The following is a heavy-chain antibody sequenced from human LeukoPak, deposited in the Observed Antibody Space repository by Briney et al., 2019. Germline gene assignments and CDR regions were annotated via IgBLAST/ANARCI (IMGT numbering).Heavy chain of an antibody. V-gene: IGHV4-39*07. J-gene: IGHJ4*02. D-gene: IGHD3-9*01. Sequence: SETLSLTCTVSGGSIRSSSYFWDWIRQPPGKGLEWIGSIDPSGRTYYNPALKSRVTISVDTSKNHFSLRLISVTAADTAVYYCARIDSKAGGDYWGQGTLVTVSS. CDR1: GGSIRSSSYF. CDR3: ARIDSKAGGDY. CDR2: IDPSGRT.